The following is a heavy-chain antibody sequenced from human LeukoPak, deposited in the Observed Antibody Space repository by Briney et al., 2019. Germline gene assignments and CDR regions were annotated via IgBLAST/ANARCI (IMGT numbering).Heavy chain of an antibody. J-gene: IGHJ4*02. Sequence: GASVKVSCKVSGYTLTELSMHWVRQAPGKGLEWMGGFDPEDGETIYAQKFQGRVTMTEDTSTDTAYMELSSLRSEDTAVYYCATDLAGARSPSLFDYWGQGTLATVSS. CDR1: GYTLTELS. CDR3: ATDLAGARSPSLFDY. V-gene: IGHV1-24*01. CDR2: FDPEDGET. D-gene: IGHD1-26*01.